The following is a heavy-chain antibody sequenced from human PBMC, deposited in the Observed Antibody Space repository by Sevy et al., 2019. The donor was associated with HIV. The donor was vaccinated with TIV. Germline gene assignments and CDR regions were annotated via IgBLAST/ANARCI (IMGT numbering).Heavy chain of an antibody. Sequence: GGSLRLSCKPSGFTFITYAMNWVRQAPGKGLEWVSTIYGCGPVTYYADSVKGRFTISRDNSKNTLYLQMNSLRTEDSALYYCAGAPYDSSGSFDAFDIWGQGTMVTVSS. J-gene: IGHJ3*02. CDR1: GFTFITYA. CDR3: AGAPYDSSGSFDAFDI. V-gene: IGHV3-23*01. CDR2: IYGCGPVT. D-gene: IGHD3-22*01.